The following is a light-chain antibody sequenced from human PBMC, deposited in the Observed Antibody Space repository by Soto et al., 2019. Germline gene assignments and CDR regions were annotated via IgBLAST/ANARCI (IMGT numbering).Light chain of an antibody. V-gene: IGKV3-15*01. J-gene: IGKJ5*01. CDR3: QQYNNRPPIT. CDR2: DAS. CDR1: QSVGTK. Sequence: PLSCWASQSVGTKIAWYQQKPGQAPRLLIYDASTRASGVPPRFGGSGSGTDFTLTISSLQSEDFALYSCQQYNNRPPITFGQGTRLEIK.